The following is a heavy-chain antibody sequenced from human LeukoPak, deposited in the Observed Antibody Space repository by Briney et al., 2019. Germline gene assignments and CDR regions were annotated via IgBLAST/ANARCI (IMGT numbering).Heavy chain of an antibody. CDR1: GGSIRPYY. D-gene: IGHD3-22*01. V-gene: IGHV4-59*01. CDR3: ARDRGSDSGGYYGWFDP. J-gene: IGHJ5*02. Sequence: PSETLSLTCSVSGGSIRPYYWTWIRQPPGRGLEWMGHIFYTGSTNYNPSLKSRVTMSVDTFKNQVSLKLSAVTAADTAIYYCARDRGSDSGGYYGWFDPWGQGTLVTVSS. CDR2: IFYTGST.